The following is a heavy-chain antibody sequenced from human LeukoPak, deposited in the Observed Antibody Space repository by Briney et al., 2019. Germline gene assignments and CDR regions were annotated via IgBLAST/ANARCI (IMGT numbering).Heavy chain of an antibody. V-gene: IGHV3-30*02. J-gene: IGHJ3*01. CDR2: IRYGGSNK. Sequence: GGSLRLSCAASGFTFSSYGMHWVRQAPGKGLEWVAFIRYGGSNKDYADSVKGRFTIPRDNSKNTLYLQMNSLRAEDTAVYYCAKDKSGSYYPDAFDVWGQGTMVTVSS. D-gene: IGHD1-26*01. CDR3: AKDKSGSYYPDAFDV. CDR1: GFTFSSYG.